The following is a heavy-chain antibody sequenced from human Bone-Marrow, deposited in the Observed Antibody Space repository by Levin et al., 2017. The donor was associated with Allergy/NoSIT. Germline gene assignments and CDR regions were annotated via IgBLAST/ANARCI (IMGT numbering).Heavy chain of an antibody. V-gene: IGHV3-23*01. CDR3: ANTHLAGSNWYQVSIWFDP. Sequence: QSGGSLRLSCAASGFTFSSYAMSWVRQAPGKGLEWVSGISGSGGSTYYADSVKGRFTISRDSSKNTVYLEMNSLTVDDTAVYYCANTHLAGSNWYQVSIWFDPWGQGTLVTVSS. CDR1: GFTFSSYA. CDR2: ISGSGGST. J-gene: IGHJ5*02. D-gene: IGHD6-13*01.